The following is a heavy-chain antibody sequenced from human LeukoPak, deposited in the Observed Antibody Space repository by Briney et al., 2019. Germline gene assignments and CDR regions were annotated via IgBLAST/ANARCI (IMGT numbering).Heavy chain of an antibody. V-gene: IGHV1-69*05. J-gene: IGHJ4*02. CDR2: IIPIFGTA. D-gene: IGHD2-2*03. Sequence: GASVKVSCKASGGTFSSYAISWVRQAPGQGLEWMGGIIPIFGTANYAQKFQGRVTITTDESTSTAYMELSSLRSEDTAVYYCAMGIVVVPAALILFDYWGQGTLVTVSS. CDR1: GGTFSSYA. CDR3: AMGIVVVPAALILFDY.